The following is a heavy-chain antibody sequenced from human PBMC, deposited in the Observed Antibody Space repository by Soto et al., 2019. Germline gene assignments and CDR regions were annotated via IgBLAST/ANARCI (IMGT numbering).Heavy chain of an antibody. Sequence: QVQLVESGGGLVKPGGSLKLSCAASGFTFSDYYMNWIRQAPGKGLEWVSYISSSGTTIYYADSVKGRFTISRDNAKNSLFLQMNSLRAEDTALYYCARGHSIFFGMDVWGQGTTVTVSS. CDR3: ARGHSIFFGMDV. CDR2: ISSSGTTI. J-gene: IGHJ6*02. V-gene: IGHV3-11*01. CDR1: GFTFSDYY. D-gene: IGHD2-21*01.